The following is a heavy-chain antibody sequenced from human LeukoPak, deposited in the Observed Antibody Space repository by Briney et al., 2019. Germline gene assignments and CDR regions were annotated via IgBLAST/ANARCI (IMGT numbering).Heavy chain of an antibody. V-gene: IGHV1-69*02. CDR1: GGTFSSYT. D-gene: IGHD2-2*01. J-gene: IGHJ5*02. CDR3: ARSHSRAVPAANPLWGWFDP. CDR2: IIPILGIA. Sequence: ASVKVSCKASGGTFSSYTISWVRQASGQGLEWMGRIIPILGIANYAQKFQGRVTITADKSTSTAYMELSSLRSEDTAVYYCARSHSRAVPAANPLWGWFDPWGQGTLVTVSS.